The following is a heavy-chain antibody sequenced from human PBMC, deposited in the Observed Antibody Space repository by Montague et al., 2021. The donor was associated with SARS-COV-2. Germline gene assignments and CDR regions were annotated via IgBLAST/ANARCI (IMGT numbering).Heavy chain of an antibody. CDR3: VRADRWDPDTSDLYSYMGMDL. D-gene: IGHD2-21*01. CDR2: VYYSGRS. J-gene: IGHJ6*02. V-gene: IGHV4-59*01. CDR1: GDSISTSY. Sequence: SETLSLTCTVSGDSISTSYWAWIRQPPGKGLEWIGYVYYSGRSSYNSSLKSRVSISVDTSKNQISLNLRSVTAADTAVYFCVRADRWDPDTSDLYSYMGMDLWGQGTMVTVSS.